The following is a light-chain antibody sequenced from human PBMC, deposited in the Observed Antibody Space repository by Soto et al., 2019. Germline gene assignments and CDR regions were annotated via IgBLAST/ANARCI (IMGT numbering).Light chain of an antibody. CDR2: EVS. Sequence: QSVLTQPASVSGSPGQSITISCTGTSSDVGGYKYVSWYQQHPGKAPKVIIYEVSNRPSGVSNRFSASKSGNTASLTISGLQADDEADYYCSSYTSSGKALFGGGTKLTVL. J-gene: IGLJ2*01. CDR1: SSDVGGYKY. CDR3: SSYTSSGKAL. V-gene: IGLV2-14*01.